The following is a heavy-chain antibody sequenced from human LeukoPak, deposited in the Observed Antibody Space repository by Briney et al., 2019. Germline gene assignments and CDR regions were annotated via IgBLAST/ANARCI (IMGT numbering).Heavy chain of an antibody. J-gene: IGHJ4*02. CDR2: IYYSGST. CDR1: GGSLSSYS. Sequence: SETPSLTCTVSGGSLSSYSWSWVRQSPGRGLEWIGYIYYSGSTIYNPSLKSRVTISIDTSKSQFSMKLNSVTAADTAVYYCAGDYASGSYRFDYWGQGTLVTVSS. CDR3: AGDYASGSYRFDY. V-gene: IGHV4-59*12. D-gene: IGHD3-10*01.